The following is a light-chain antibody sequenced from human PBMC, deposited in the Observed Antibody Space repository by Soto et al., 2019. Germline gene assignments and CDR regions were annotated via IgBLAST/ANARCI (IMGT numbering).Light chain of an antibody. Sequence: DIQMTQSPSTLSASVGDRVTITCRASQSIDSWLAWYQQKPGKAPNLLISKASSLESGVPSRFSGSGSGTEFTLTISSLQPDDSATYYCQQFHRYPVTFGQGTKVEI. CDR2: KAS. V-gene: IGKV1-5*03. CDR3: QQFHRYPVT. CDR1: QSIDSW. J-gene: IGKJ1*01.